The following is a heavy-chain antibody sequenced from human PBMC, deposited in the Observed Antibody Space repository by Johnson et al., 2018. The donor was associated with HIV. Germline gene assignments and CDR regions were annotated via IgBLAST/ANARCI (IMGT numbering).Heavy chain of an antibody. D-gene: IGHD6-6*01. J-gene: IGHJ3*02. V-gene: IGHV3-9*01. CDR1: GFTFDDYA. Sequence: VQLVESGGGLVQPGRSLRLSCAASGFTFDDYAMHWVRQAPGKGLEWVSGISWNSGSIGYADSVKGRFTISRDNAKNSLYLQMNSLRAEDTALYYCAKDISPLYSISDAFDIWGQGTMVTVSS. CDR2: ISWNSGSI. CDR3: AKDISPLYSISDAFDI.